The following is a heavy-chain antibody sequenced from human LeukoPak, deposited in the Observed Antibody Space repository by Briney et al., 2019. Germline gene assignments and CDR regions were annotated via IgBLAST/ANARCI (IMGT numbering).Heavy chain of an antibody. CDR2: ISSSGSTI. V-gene: IGHV3-48*04. Sequence: PGGSLRLSCAASGFTFSSYSMNWVRQAPGKGLEWVSYISSSGSTIYYADSVKGRFTISRDNAKNSLYLQMNSLRAEDTAVYYCARGNDWGAFDIWGQGTMVTVSS. CDR3: ARGNDWGAFDI. CDR1: GFTFSSYS. J-gene: IGHJ3*02. D-gene: IGHD1-1*01.